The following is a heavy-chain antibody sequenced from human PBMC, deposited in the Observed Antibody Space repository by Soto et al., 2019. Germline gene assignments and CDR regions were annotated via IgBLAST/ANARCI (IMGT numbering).Heavy chain of an antibody. J-gene: IGHJ6*02. CDR1: GGSFSGYY. V-gene: IGHV4-34*01. CDR2: INHSGST. Sequence: SETLSLTCAVYGGSFSGYYWSWIRQPPGKGLEWIGEINHSGSTNYNPSLKSRVTISVDTSKNQFSLKLSSVTAAATAVYYCARGPRDVLLWFGESPPTPYYYYYGMDVWGQGTTVTVSS. CDR3: ARGPRDVLLWFGESPPTPYYYYYGMDV. D-gene: IGHD3-10*01.